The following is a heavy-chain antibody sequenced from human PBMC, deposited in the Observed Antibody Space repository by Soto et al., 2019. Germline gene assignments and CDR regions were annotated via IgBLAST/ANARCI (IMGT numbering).Heavy chain of an antibody. Sequence: GESLKICFKGSGDSFTSYWISWVRQIPGKGLEWMGRIDPSDSYTNYSPSFQGHVTISADKSISTAYLQWSSLKASDTAMYYCARHIAAAGKYYYYGMDVWGQGTTVTVSS. J-gene: IGHJ6*02. D-gene: IGHD6-13*01. CDR1: GDSFTSYW. V-gene: IGHV5-10-1*01. CDR3: ARHIAAAGKYYYYGMDV. CDR2: IDPSDSYT.